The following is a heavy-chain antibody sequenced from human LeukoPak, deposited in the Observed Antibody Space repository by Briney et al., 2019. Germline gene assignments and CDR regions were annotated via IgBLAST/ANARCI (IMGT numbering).Heavy chain of an antibody. CDR2: TYYRSKWYN. D-gene: IGHD5-12*01. CDR3: AGAGGSGYDGDAFDI. V-gene: IGHV6-1*01. CDR1: GDIFSSNSAA. Sequence: KGSQTLSLTCALSGDIFSSNSAAWDWIRQSPSRGLEWLVRTYYRSKWYNDYAVSVKSRITINPDTSKNQFSLQLNSVTPEDTAVYYCAGAGGSGYDGDAFDIWGQGTMVTVSS. J-gene: IGHJ3*02.